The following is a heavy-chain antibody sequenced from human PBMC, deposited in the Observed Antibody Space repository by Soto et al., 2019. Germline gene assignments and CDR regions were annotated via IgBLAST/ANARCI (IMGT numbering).Heavy chain of an antibody. CDR1: GFTFSSYS. CDR2: ITGSSSYI. Sequence: GGSLRLSCAASGFTFSSYSMNWVRQAPGKGLEWVSSITGSSSYIYYADSVKGRFTISRDNAKNSLYLQMNSLRAEDTAVYYCATGDAFDIWGQGTMVTVSS. D-gene: IGHD3-10*01. V-gene: IGHV3-21*01. J-gene: IGHJ3*02. CDR3: ATGDAFDI.